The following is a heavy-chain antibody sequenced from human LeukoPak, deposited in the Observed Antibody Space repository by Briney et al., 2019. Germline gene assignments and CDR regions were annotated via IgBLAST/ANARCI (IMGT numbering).Heavy chain of an antibody. Sequence: GGSLRLSCAASGFIFSSYGMHWVRQAPGQGLEWMGWINPNSGGTNYAQKFQGRVTMTRDTSISTAYMELSRLRSDDTAVYYCATAGVLWFGELAGWFDPWGQGTLVTVSS. CDR2: INPNSGGT. CDR3: ATAGVLWFGELAGWFDP. V-gene: IGHV1-2*02. J-gene: IGHJ5*02. CDR1: GFIFSSYG. D-gene: IGHD3-10*01.